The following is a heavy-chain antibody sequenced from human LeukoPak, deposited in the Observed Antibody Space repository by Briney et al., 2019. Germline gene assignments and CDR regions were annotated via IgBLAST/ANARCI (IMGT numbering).Heavy chain of an antibody. CDR2: VNHSGST. Sequence: SETLSLTCAVYGGSFSGYYWSWIRQPPGKGLEWIGEVNHSGSTNYNPSLKSRVTISVDTSKNQFSLKLSSVTAADTAVYYCARPNSSGSYYVYWGQGTLVTVSS. CDR3: ARPNSSGSYYVY. D-gene: IGHD1-26*01. V-gene: IGHV4-34*01. CDR1: GGSFSGYY. J-gene: IGHJ4*02.